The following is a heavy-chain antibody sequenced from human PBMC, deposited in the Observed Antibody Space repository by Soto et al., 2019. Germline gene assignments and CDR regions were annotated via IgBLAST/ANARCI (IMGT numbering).Heavy chain of an antibody. CDR2: ISAYNGNT. CDR3: AYFVDLRDAFDI. D-gene: IGHD3-9*01. CDR1: GYTFTSYG. V-gene: IGHV1-18*01. Sequence: QVQLVQSGAEVKKPGASVKVSCKASGYTFTSYGISWVRQAPGQGLEWMGWISAYNGNTNYAQKLQGRVTMTTDTHTSTAYMERRSLRSDDRAVYYCAYFVDLRDAFDIWGQGTMVTVSS. J-gene: IGHJ3*02.